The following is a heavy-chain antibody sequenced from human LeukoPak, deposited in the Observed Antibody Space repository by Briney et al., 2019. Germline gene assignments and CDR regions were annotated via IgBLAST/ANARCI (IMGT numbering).Heavy chain of an antibody. CDR1: GFTFSSYS. V-gene: IGHV3-21*01. J-gene: IGHJ4*02. D-gene: IGHD3-22*01. CDR3: ARDLGPQYYYDSSGYYPLGY. CDR2: ISSSSSYI. Sequence: GGSLRLSCAASGFTFSSYSVNWVRQAPGKGLEWVSSISSSSSYIYYADSVKGRFTISRDNAKNSLYLQMNSLRAKDTAVYYCARDLGPQYYYDSSGYYPLGYWGQGTLVTVSS.